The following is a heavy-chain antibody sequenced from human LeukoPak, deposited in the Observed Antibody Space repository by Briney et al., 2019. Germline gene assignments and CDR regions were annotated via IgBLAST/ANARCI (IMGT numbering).Heavy chain of an antibody. V-gene: IGHV3-7*01. CDR3: ATDRGWRTSGYYLYYFEY. J-gene: IGHJ4*02. CDR2: IKHDGSEK. D-gene: IGHD3-3*01. Sequence: GGSLRLSCAASGFSFSSYYMRWVRQAPGKGLEWVASIKHDGSEKYYVDSVRGRFTISRDNTMNSLYLQMSSLRAEDTAVYYCATDRGWRTSGYYLYYFEYWGQGTLVTYSS. CDR1: GFSFSSYY.